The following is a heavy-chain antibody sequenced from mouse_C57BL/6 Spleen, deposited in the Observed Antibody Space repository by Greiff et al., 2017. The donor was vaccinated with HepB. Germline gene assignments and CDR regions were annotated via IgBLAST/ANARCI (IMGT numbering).Heavy chain of an antibody. D-gene: IGHD1-1*01. CDR1: GYTFTDYN. CDR2: INPNNGGT. J-gene: IGHJ3*01. Sequence: EVQLQQSGPELVKPGASVKIPCKASGYTFTDYNMDWVKQSHGKSLEWIGDINPNNGGTIYNQKFKGKATLTVDKSSSTAYMELRSLTSEDTAVYYCARGSYYGMAYWGQGTLVTVSA. V-gene: IGHV1-18*01. CDR3: ARGSYYGMAY.